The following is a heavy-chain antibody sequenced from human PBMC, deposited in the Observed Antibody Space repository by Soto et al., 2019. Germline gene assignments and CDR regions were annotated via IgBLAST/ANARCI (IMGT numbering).Heavy chain of an antibody. CDR1: GGSISSGGYY. CDR3: ARLASRYYDSSGYYDEGWYFDL. V-gene: IGHV4-31*03. Sequence: QVQLQESGPGLVKPSQTLSLTCTVSGGSISSGGYYWSWIRQHPGKGLEWIGYIYYSGSNYYNPSLKSRVTISVDTSKNQFSLKLSSVTAADTAVYYCARLASRYYDSSGYYDEGWYFDLWGRGTLVTVSS. D-gene: IGHD3-22*01. CDR2: IYYSGSN. J-gene: IGHJ2*01.